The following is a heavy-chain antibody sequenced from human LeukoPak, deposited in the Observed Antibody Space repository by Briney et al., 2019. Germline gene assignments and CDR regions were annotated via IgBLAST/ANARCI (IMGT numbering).Heavy chain of an antibody. J-gene: IGHJ3*02. CDR3: ARSVPSRDSYNFATFDI. Sequence: GRSLRLSCAASGFTFDDYAMHWVRQAPGKGLEWVSGISWNSGSIGYADSVKGRFTISRDNAKNSLYLQMNSLRAEDTAVYFCARSVPSRDSYNFATFDIWGQGTMVTVSS. CDR2: ISWNSGSI. CDR1: GFTFDDYA. V-gene: IGHV3-9*01. D-gene: IGHD5-24*01.